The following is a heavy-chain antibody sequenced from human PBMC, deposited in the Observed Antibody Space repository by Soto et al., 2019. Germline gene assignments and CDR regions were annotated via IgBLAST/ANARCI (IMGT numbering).Heavy chain of an antibody. CDR1: GFTFSSYG. CDR3: VRAAGYSGTDYVYYYGMDV. Sequence: QVQLVESGGGVVQPGRSLRLSCAASGFTFSSYGMHWVRQAPGKGLEWVALVWYDGGNKYYADSVKGRFPISRDNSKHALYLQMNSLRDEDTAVYYCVRAAGYSGTDYVYYYGMDVWGQGTTVTVSS. J-gene: IGHJ6*02. D-gene: IGHD5-12*01. V-gene: IGHV3-33*01. CDR2: VWYDGGNK.